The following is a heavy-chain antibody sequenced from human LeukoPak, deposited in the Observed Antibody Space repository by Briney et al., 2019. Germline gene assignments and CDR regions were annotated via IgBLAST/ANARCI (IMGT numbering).Heavy chain of an antibody. V-gene: IGHV3-23*01. CDR2: ISGSGGST. CDR1: GFTFSSYA. D-gene: IGHD3-22*01. J-gene: IGHJ4*02. Sequence: HAGGSLRLSCAASGFTFSSYAMSWVRQAPGKGLEWVSSISGSGGSTYSADSVKGRFTISRDNSKNTLYLQMNSLRAEDTAVYYCAKGVRRLMIVVIECDYWGQGTLVTVSS. CDR3: AKGVRRLMIVVIECDY.